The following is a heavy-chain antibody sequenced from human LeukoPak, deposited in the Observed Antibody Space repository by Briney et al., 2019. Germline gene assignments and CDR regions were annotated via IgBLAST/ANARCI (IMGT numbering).Heavy chain of an antibody. CDR2: ISSSSSYI. V-gene: IGHV3-21*01. D-gene: IGHD3-9*01. CDR3: ARDKAQDDILTGYYLYYFDY. J-gene: IGHJ4*02. Sequence: GGSLGLSCAASGFTFSSYSMNWVRQAPGKGLEWVSSISSSSSYIYYADSVKGRFTISRDNAKNSLYLQMNRLRAEDTAVYYCARDKAQDDILTGYYLYYFDYWGQGTLVTVSS. CDR1: GFTFSSYS.